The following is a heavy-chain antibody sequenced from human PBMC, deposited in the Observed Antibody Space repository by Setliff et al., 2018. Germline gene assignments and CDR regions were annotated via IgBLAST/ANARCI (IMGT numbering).Heavy chain of an antibody. CDR3: ATLLANYGSGMDV. CDR1: GSSIISDYY. J-gene: IGHJ6*02. CDR2: IFQSGNT. V-gene: IGHV4-38-2*01. D-gene: IGHD3-10*01. Sequence: PSETLSLTCAVSGSSIISDYYWVWIHQPPGRGLEWIGSIFQSGNTYYNPSLKSRVTISVDTSKNQFSLKVNSVTAADTAVYYCATLLANYGSGMDVWGQGTTVTVSS.